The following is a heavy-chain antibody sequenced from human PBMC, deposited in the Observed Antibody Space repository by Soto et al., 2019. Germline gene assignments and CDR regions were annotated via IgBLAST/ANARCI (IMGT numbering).Heavy chain of an antibody. CDR3: ARRYKSAGWLEP. Sequence: QVQLVQSGAEVKKPGASVKVSCKASGYTFSTDAIHWVRRAPGEGLERMGWFNSSTSNTEYSEKFQDRVTLTRDTYATTAYMALSGLRVEDTADYYCARRYKSAGWLEPWGQRTLVTV. CDR1: GYTFSTDA. CDR2: FNSSTSNT. V-gene: IGHV1-3*01. J-gene: IGHJ5*02. D-gene: IGHD1-20*01.